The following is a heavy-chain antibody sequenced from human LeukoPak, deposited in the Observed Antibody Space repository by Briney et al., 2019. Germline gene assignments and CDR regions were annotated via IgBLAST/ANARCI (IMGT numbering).Heavy chain of an antibody. CDR1: GGSISSYY. D-gene: IGHD3-3*02. J-gene: IGHJ6*04. CDR2: IYTSGST. V-gene: IGHV4-4*09. CDR3: ARQSISWKPVDV. Sequence: PSETLSLTCTVSGGSISSYYWSWLRQPPGKGPEWVGYIYTSGSTNYNPSLKSRVTISVDTSKNQFSLKLSSVTAADTAVYYCARQSISWKPVDVWGKGTTVTVCS.